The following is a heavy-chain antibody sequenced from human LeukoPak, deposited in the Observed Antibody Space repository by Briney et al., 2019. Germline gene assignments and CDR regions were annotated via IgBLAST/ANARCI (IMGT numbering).Heavy chain of an antibody. CDR2: LNSDGSIT. D-gene: IGHD4-11*01. CDR3: GRDNNYKVDV. Sequence: QTGGSLTLSCAASGFSFSNYWMVWVRQAPGKGLVWVSNLNSDGSITNYADSVKGRSTISRDNAKNTLYLQMNSLRAEDTAVYYCGRDNNYKVDVWGKGTTVTVS. CDR1: GFSFSNYW. V-gene: IGHV3-74*01. J-gene: IGHJ6*03.